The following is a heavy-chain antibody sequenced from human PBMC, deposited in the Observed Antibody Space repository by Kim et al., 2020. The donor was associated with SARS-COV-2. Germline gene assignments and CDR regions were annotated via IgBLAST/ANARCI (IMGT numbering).Heavy chain of an antibody. Sequence: SETLSLTCTVSGGSISSGSYYWSWIRQPAGKGLEWIGRIYTSGSTNYNPSLKSRVTISVDTSKNQFSLKLSSVTAADTAVYYCARESQSIQSSGYYSEGAWGQGTLVTVSS. CDR3: ARESQSIQSSGYYSEGA. J-gene: IGHJ4*02. CDR1: GGSISSGSYY. V-gene: IGHV4-61*02. CDR2: IYTSGST. D-gene: IGHD3-22*01.